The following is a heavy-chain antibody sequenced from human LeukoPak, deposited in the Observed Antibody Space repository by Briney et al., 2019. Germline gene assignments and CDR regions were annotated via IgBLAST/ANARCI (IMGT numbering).Heavy chain of an antibody. CDR2: ISGSGGST. CDR1: GFTFSSYA. J-gene: IGHJ3*02. D-gene: IGHD2-8*01. CDR3: VLMVYATNDAFDI. V-gene: IGHV3-23*01. Sequence: GGSLRLSCAASGFTFSSYAMSWVRQAPGKGLEWVSAISGSGGSTYYADSVKGRFTISRDNSKNTLYLQMNSLRAEDTAVYYSVLMVYATNDAFDIWGQGTMVTVSS.